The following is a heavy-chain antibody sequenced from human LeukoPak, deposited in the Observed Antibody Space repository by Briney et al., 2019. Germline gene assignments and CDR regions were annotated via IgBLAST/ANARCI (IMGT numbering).Heavy chain of an antibody. V-gene: IGHV1-69*04. J-gene: IGHJ3*02. CDR1: GGTFSSYA. D-gene: IGHD3-22*01. CDR3: ASPYYDSSGSTSAFDI. CDR2: IIPILGIA. Sequence: SVKASCKASGGTFSSYAISWVRPAPGQGLEWMGRIIPILGIANYAQKFQGRVTITADKSTSTAYMELSSLRSEDTAVYYCASPYYDSSGSTSAFDIWGQGTMVTVSS.